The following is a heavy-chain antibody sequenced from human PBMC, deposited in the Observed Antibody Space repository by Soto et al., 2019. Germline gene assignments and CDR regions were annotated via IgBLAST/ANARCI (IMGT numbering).Heavy chain of an antibody. CDR1: GGCTSHVNYY. CDR2: LYYSGST. V-gene: IGHV4-30-4*01. D-gene: IGHD1-20*01. J-gene: IGHJ4*02. CDR3: ARESHEGLGAEVFNS. Sequence: PSETMSLTCPVSGGCTSHVNYYWSWIRKPPGKGLMRIGYLYYSGSTGYYPSLKSRVTITVDTCMKQFSLRLSSVTAADTAVYYCARESHEGLGAEVFNSWRQGTLDTVSS.